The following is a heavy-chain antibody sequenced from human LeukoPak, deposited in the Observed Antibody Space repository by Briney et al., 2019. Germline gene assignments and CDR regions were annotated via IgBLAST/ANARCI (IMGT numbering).Heavy chain of an antibody. CDR2: INHSGST. D-gene: IGHD6-19*01. CDR3: ARGGYSSGWPSGYFYS. CDR1: GESFSGYY. V-gene: IGHV4-34*01. Sequence: SETLSLTCAVYGESFSGYYWSWIRQPPGKGVEGIGEINHSGSTNYNPSLKSRVTISVDTSNNQFSLKLSSVTAADTAVYYCARGGYSSGWPSGYFYSWGEGNLVSVSS. J-gene: IGHJ4*02.